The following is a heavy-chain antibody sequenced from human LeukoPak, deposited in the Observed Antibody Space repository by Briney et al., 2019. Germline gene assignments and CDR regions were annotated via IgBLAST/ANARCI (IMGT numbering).Heavy chain of an antibody. CDR3: ARGGPYTAMVTASPDFVY. D-gene: IGHD5-18*01. V-gene: IGHV1-46*01. CDR2: INPSGGST. Sequence: ASVKVSCKASGYTFTSYYMHWVRQAPGQGLEWMGIINPSGGSTSYAQKFQGRVTMTRDTSTSTVYMELSSLRSEDTAVYYCARGGPYTAMVTASPDFVYWGQGTLVTVSS. CDR1: GYTFTSYY. J-gene: IGHJ4*02.